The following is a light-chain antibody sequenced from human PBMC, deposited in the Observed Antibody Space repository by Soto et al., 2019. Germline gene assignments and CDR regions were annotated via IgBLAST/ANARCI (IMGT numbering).Light chain of an antibody. J-gene: IGKJ1*01. Sequence: ENVLTQSPGTPSLSPGERATLSCRARQSVSSSYLAWYQQNRGQAPRLLIYGASSRAPGIPDRFGGSGSGTDFTLTISRLEPEDFAVYYCQQYGSSRWTFGQGTKVDIK. CDR2: GAS. V-gene: IGKV3-20*01. CDR3: QQYGSSRWT. CDR1: QSVSSSY.